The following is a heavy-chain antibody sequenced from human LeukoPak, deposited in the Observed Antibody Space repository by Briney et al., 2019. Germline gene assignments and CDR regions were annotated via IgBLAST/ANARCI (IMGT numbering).Heavy chain of an antibody. D-gene: IGHD3-16*02. CDR2: IYTSGST. CDR1: GGSISSAGYY. Sequence: SQTLSLTRTVSGGSISSAGYYWSWIRQPAGKGLEWIGRIYTSGSTNYNPSLKSRVTISVDTSKNQFSLKLSSVTAADTAVYYCARGLIDFVWGTYRSTAFDYWGREPWSPSPQ. J-gene: IGHJ4*02. V-gene: IGHV4-61*02. CDR3: ARGLIDFVWGTYRSTAFDY.